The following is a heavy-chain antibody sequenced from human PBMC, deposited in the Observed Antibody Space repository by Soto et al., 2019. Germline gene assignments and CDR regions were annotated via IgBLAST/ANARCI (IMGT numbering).Heavy chain of an antibody. Sequence: QVKLVQSGAEVKKPGASIKVSCKASGYSFATSGMTWVRQAPGQGLEWVGWISAYNGNSNYDQNPQDRVNMTPDTSPAKAYLDLRDPRSDGSALYYRGRAGQFYAASGFANWGQGNLVNVSS. CDR2: ISAYNGNS. CDR3: GRAGQFYAASGFAN. J-gene: IGHJ1*01. V-gene: IGHV1-18*01. CDR1: GYSFATSG. D-gene: IGHD3-22*01.